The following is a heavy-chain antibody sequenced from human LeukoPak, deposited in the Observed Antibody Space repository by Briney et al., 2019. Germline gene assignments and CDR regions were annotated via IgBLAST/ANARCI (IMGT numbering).Heavy chain of an antibody. CDR3: ATQGGYCGGDCSISFIYYMDV. Sequence: GGSLRLSCAASGFTFTSYYMHWVRQAPGQGLEWMGIINPSGGSTSYAQKFQGRVTMTRDMSTSTVYMELSSLRSEDTAVYYCATQGGYCGGDCSISFIYYMDVWGKGTTVTVSS. D-gene: IGHD2-21*02. V-gene: IGHV1-46*01. CDR2: INPSGGST. CDR1: GFTFTSYY. J-gene: IGHJ6*03.